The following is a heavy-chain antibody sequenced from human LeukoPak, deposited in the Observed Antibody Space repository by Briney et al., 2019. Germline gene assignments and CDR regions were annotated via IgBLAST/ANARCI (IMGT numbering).Heavy chain of an antibody. Sequence: GGSLRLSCAASGFTFSSYGMHWVRQAPGKGLEWVSGISGGTGTPFYADSVKGRFTIPRDNSKNTLYLQMSSLRGEDTAVYFCAKRRTTVITMDYFDYWGQGTLVTVSS. D-gene: IGHD4-17*01. CDR1: GFTFSSYG. V-gene: IGHV3-23*01. CDR3: AKRRTTVITMDYFDY. J-gene: IGHJ4*02. CDR2: ISGGTGTP.